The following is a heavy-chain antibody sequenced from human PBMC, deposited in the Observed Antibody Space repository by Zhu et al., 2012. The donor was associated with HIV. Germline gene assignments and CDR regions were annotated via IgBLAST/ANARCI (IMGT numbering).Heavy chain of an antibody. CDR2: IYYSGST. CDR1: GDSISNGDY. D-gene: IGHD3-22*01. J-gene: IGHJ4*02. V-gene: IGHV4-38-2*01. CDR3: ARHQWASHYDSSGYYWGYYFDY. Sequence: QVHLQESGPGLVKASETLSLSCVVSGDSISNGDYWGWIRQPPGKGLEWIGSIYYSGSTYYNQPSRVESPYQLTRPRPVLPEVELCDRPQTRPVYYCARHQWASHYDSSGYYWGYYFDYWGQGTLV.